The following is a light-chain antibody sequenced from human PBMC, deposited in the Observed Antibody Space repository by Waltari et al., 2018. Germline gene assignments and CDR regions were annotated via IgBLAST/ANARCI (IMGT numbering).Light chain of an antibody. J-gene: IGKJ4*01. CDR2: GAS. V-gene: IGKV3-15*01. Sequence: EIVMTQSPATLSVSPGERATLSCRASRSVNSDLAWYQQKPGQAPRLLIYGASTRATDIPARFSGSGSGTEFTLTISSLQSEDFAFYYCQQNNDWPVTFGGGTKVEIK. CDR3: QQNNDWPVT. CDR1: RSVNSD.